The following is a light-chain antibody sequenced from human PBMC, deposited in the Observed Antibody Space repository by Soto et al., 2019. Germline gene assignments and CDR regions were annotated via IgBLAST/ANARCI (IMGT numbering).Light chain of an antibody. CDR1: QSVSSN. Sequence: EIVMTQSPATLSVSPGERATLSCRASQSVSSNLAWYQQKPGQAPRLLIYGAFTRATGIPVRFSGSGSGTEFTLTISSLQSEEFAVYYCQQYKNWPPLTFGGGTKVEIK. CDR2: GAF. J-gene: IGKJ4*01. CDR3: QQYKNWPPLT. V-gene: IGKV3-15*01.